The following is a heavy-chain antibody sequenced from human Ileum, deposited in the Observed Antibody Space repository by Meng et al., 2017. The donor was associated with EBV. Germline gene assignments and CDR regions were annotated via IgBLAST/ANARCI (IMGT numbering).Heavy chain of an antibody. CDR2: TNEDGGFT. Sequence: EVQLGESGGALVQPGGSLRLSCATSGFHFSHYWMHWVRQVPGKGLVWVSRTNEDGGFTTYADSVRGRFTISRDNTKNILYLQMDSLRAEDTAVYFCSRDLAGPYDDWGQGTLVTVSS. V-gene: IGHV3-74*01. CDR1: GFHFSHYW. CDR3: SRDLAGPYDD. J-gene: IGHJ4*02.